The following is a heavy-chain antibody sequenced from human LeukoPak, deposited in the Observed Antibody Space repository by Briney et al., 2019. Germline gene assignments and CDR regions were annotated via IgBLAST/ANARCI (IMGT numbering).Heavy chain of an antibody. D-gene: IGHD6-13*01. CDR3: ARPESDSSSWYVF. CDR1: GGTYSSYA. V-gene: IGHV1-69*05. Sequence: SVKVSCKASGGTYSSYAISWVRQAPGQALEWMGGIIPIFGTANYAQKFQGRVTITTDESTSTAYMELSSLRSEGTAVYYCARPESDSSSWYVFWGQGTLVTVSS. CDR2: IIPIFGTA. J-gene: IGHJ4*02.